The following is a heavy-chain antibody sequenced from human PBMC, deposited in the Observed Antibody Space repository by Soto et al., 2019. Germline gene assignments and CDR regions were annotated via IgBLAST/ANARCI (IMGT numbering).Heavy chain of an antibody. Sequence: PSETLSLTCTVSGGSISSGDYYWSWIRQPPGKGLEWIGYIYYSGSTNYNPSLKSRVTISVDTSKNQFSLKLSSVTAADTAVYYCARSLENSSGWYPYYYYGMDVWGQGTTVTVSS. CDR2: IYYSGST. V-gene: IGHV4-61*08. CDR3: ARSLENSSGWYPYYYYGMDV. D-gene: IGHD6-19*01. CDR1: GGSISSGDYY. J-gene: IGHJ6*02.